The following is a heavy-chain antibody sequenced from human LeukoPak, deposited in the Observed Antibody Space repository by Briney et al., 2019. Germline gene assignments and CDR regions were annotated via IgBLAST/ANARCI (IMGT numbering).Heavy chain of an antibody. CDR2: ISAYNGNT. CDR1: GYTFTSYG. J-gene: IGHJ4*02. D-gene: IGHD3-10*01. Sequence: ASVKVSCMASGYTFTSYGISWVRQAPGQGLEWMGWISAYNGNTNYAQKLQGRVTMTTDTSTSTASMELRSLRSDDSAVYYCARDHELLWFGELLCGDYWGQGTLVTVSS. V-gene: IGHV1-18*01. CDR3: ARDHELLWFGELLCGDY.